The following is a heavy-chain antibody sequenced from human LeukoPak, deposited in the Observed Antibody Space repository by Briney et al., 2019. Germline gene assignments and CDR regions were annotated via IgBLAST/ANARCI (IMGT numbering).Heavy chain of an antibody. CDR2: IYYSGST. CDR1: GFSLSTSGVG. J-gene: IGHJ3*02. D-gene: IGHD3-16*02. V-gene: IGHV4-61*08. Sequence: SGPTLVKPTQTLTLTCTFSGFSLSTSGVGVGWIRQPPGKGLEWIGYIYYSGSTNYNPSLKSRVTISVDTSKNQFSLKLSSVTAADTAVYYCARAPYDYVWGSYRGDAFDIWGQGTMVTVSS. CDR3: ARAPYDYVWGSYRGDAFDI.